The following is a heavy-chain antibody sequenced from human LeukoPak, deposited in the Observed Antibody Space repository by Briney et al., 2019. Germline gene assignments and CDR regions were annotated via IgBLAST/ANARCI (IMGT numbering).Heavy chain of an antibody. CDR1: GGSFSGYY. J-gene: IGHJ6*02. D-gene: IGHD5-18*01. CDR3: ARGWIQLWSYYYYGMDV. Sequence: SETLSLTCAVYGGSFSGYYWSWIRQPPGKGLEWIGEINHSGSTNYNPSLKSRVTMSVDTSKNQFSLKLSSVTAADTVVYYCARGWIQLWSYYYYGMDVWAKGPRSPSP. CDR2: INHSGST. V-gene: IGHV4-34*01.